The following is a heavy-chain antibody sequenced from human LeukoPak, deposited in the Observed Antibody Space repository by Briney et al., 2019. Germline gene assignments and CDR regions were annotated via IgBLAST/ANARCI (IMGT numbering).Heavy chain of an antibody. CDR3: ARNRGWLQFDY. Sequence: GGSLRLSCAASGFSFSDHWLDWVRQAPGKGLEWVAHIKGDGSQKYHVDSVKGRFTISRDNAKTSLYLQMDSLRAEDTAVYYCARNRGWLQFDYWGQGTLVTVSS. CDR2: IKGDGSQK. D-gene: IGHD5-12*01. CDR1: GFSFSDHW. V-gene: IGHV3-7*03. J-gene: IGHJ4*02.